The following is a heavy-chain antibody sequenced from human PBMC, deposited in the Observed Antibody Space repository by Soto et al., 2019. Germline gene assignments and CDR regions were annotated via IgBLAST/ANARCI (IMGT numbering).Heavy chain of an antibody. CDR3: ARGRRFYDFWSGYLPAHFDY. Sequence: QVQLVQSGAEVKKPGASVKVSCKASGYTFTSYDINWVRQATRQGLEWMGWMNPNSGNTGYAQKFQGIVTMTRNTSISTAYMGLSSLRAEDTAVYYCARGRRFYDFWSGYLPAHFDYWGQGTLVTVSS. CDR1: GYTFTSYD. V-gene: IGHV1-8*01. CDR2: MNPNSGNT. D-gene: IGHD3-3*01. J-gene: IGHJ4*02.